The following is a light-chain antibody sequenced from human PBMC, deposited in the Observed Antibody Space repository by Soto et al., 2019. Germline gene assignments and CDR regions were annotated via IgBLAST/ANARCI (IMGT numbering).Light chain of an antibody. CDR1: QSVSSN. J-gene: IGKJ1*01. Sequence: EIVMTQSPATLSVSPGERATLSCRASQSVSSNLAWSQQKPGQAPRLLIYGASTRATGIPARFSGSGSGTEFTLTIGRLQYEDVALDYCQQYHNWPWTFGQGTKVEIK. V-gene: IGKV3-15*01. CDR2: GAS. CDR3: QQYHNWPWT.